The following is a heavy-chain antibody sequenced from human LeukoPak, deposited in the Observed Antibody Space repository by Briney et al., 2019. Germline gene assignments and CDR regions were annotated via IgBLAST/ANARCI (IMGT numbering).Heavy chain of an antibody. Sequence: PSETLSLTCTVSGGSISNHDWSRIRQSPGKGLEWIGYFYHSGTTNYNPSLKSRVTTSVDTSKNQFSLKLTSVTAADTAVYYCASRKLDCSGSVCYAHDAFDIWGQGTVVTVSS. CDR3: ASRKLDCSGSVCYAHDAFDI. D-gene: IGHD2-15*01. V-gene: IGHV4-59*11. CDR2: FYHSGTT. CDR1: GGSISNHD. J-gene: IGHJ3*02.